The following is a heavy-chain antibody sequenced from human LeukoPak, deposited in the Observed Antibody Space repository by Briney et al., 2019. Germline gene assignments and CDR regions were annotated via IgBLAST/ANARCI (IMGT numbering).Heavy chain of an antibody. CDR3: TRGGGNDF. Sequence: GGSLRLSCAASGFTFNSAWMSWVRQAPGKGLEWVGRIKSKTDGGTLDYGAPVKGRFIISRDDSRNTVYLQMNSLKTEDTALYYCTRGGGNDFWGQGVLVTVFS. D-gene: IGHD3-16*01. CDR2: IKSKTDGGTL. CDR1: GFTFNSAW. V-gene: IGHV3-15*01. J-gene: IGHJ4*02.